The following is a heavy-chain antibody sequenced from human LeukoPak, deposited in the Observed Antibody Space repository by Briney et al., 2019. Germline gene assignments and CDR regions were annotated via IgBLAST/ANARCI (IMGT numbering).Heavy chain of an antibody. CDR3: ARHLRLWQNWFDP. Sequence: GESLKISCKGSGYSFTGYWIGWVRQMPGKGLEWMGIIYPGDSDTRYSPSFQGQVTISADKSISTASLQWSSLKASDTAMYYCARHLRLWQNWFDPWGQGTLVTVSS. CDR1: GYSFTGYW. D-gene: IGHD5-18*01. CDR2: IYPGDSDT. V-gene: IGHV5-51*01. J-gene: IGHJ5*02.